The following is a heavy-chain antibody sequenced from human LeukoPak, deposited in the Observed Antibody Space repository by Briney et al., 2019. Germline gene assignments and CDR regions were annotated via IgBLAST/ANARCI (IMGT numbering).Heavy chain of an antibody. D-gene: IGHD3-10*01. CDR2: IYSGGST. CDR1: GFTVSSNY. V-gene: IGHV3-53*01. Sequence: PGGSLRLSCAASGFTVSSNYMSWVRQAPGKGLEWVSVIYSGGSTYYADSVKGRFTIARDNSKNTLYLQMNSLRAEDKAVYYCAREDFYGSGSYLDYWGQGTLVTVSS. J-gene: IGHJ4*02. CDR3: AREDFYGSGSYLDY.